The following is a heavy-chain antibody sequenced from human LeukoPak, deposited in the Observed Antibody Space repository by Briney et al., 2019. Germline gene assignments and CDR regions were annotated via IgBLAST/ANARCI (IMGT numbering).Heavy chain of an antibody. CDR2: ISSNGGST. CDR3: ARVRGSSSSLLYYYYMDV. V-gene: IGHV3-64*01. D-gene: IGHD6-6*01. CDR1: GFTFSSYA. J-gene: IGHJ6*03. Sequence: GGSLRLSCAASGFTFSSYAMHWVRQAPGKGLEYVSAISSNGGSTYYANSVKGRFTISRDNSKNTLYLQMGSLRAEDMAVYYCARVRGSSSSLLYYYYMDVWGKGTTVTVSS.